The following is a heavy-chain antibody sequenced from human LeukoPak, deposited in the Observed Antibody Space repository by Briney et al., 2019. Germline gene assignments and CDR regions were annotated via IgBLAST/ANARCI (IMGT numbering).Heavy chain of an antibody. Sequence: GASVKVSCKASGYTFTGYYMHWVRQAPGQGFEWMGWINPNSGGTNYAQKFQGRFTMTRDTSISTAYMEQSRLRSDDTAVYYCARTPLIGSVLIDYWGQGTLVTVSS. CDR3: ARTPLIGSVLIDY. CDR2: INPNSGGT. V-gene: IGHV1-2*02. J-gene: IGHJ4*02. CDR1: GYTFTGYY. D-gene: IGHD6-25*01.